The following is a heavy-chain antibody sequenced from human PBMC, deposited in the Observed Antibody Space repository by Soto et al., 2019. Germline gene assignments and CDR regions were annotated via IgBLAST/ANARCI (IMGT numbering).Heavy chain of an antibody. J-gene: IGHJ4*02. CDR3: ARGQVEAAAATIIDY. V-gene: IGHV4-34*01. Sequence: SETLSLTCAVYGGSFSGYYWSWIRQPPGKGLEWIGEINHSGSTNYNPSLKSRVTISVDTSKNQFSLKLSSVTAADTAVYYCARGQVEAAAATIIDYWGQGTLVTVSS. CDR1: GGSFSGYY. CDR2: INHSGST. D-gene: IGHD6-13*01.